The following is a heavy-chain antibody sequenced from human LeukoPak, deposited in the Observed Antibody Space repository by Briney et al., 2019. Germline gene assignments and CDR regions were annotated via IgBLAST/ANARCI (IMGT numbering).Heavy chain of an antibody. CDR3: AKDDRVYDSGIRDY. V-gene: IGHV3-33*06. D-gene: IGHD5/OR15-5a*01. CDR1: GFTFSSYG. J-gene: IGHJ4*02. Sequence: GGSLRLSCAASGFTFSSYGMHWVRQAPGKGLEWVAVIWYDGSNKYYADSVKGRFTISRDNSKNTLYLQMNSLRAEDTAVYYCAKDDRVYDSGIRDYWGQGTLVTVSS. CDR2: IWYDGSNK.